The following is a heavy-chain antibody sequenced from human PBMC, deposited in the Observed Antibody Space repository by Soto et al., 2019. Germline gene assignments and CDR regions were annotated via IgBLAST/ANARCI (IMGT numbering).Heavy chain of an antibody. CDR2: ISGSGGST. CDR1: GFTFSSYA. Sequence: EVQLLESGGGLVQPGGSLRLSCAASGFTFSSYAMSWVRQAPGKGLEWVSAISGSGGSTYYADSVKGRFTISRDNSNNPRYLQMNSLRAEDTDVYYCAKDQNGSRSYSFDYWGQGTLVTVSS. V-gene: IGHV3-23*01. D-gene: IGHD3-10*01. CDR3: AKDQNGSRSYSFDY. J-gene: IGHJ4*02.